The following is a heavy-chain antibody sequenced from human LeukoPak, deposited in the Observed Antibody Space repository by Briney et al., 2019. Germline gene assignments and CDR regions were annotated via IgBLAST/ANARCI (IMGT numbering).Heavy chain of an antibody. V-gene: IGHV3-23*01. CDR3: ARDSIYCRGTTCLLMDV. Sequence: GGSLRLSCAASGFTFSSYAMSWVRQAPGKGLEWVSLITSGGRSTYYADSVKGGFTISRDNSRNTVYLQMDSLRAEDTAVYYCARDSIYCRGTTCLLMDVWGKGTTVTVSS. J-gene: IGHJ6*04. CDR2: ITSGGRST. CDR1: GFTFSSYA. D-gene: IGHD1-7*01.